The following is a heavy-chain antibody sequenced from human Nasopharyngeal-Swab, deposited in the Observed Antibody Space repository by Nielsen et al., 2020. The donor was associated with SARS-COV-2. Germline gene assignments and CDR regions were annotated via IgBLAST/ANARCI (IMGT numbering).Heavy chain of an antibody. CDR1: GFTFSSYS. V-gene: IGHV3-48*02. J-gene: IGHJ4*02. Sequence: GESLKISCAASGFTFSSYSMNWVRQAPGKGLEWVSYISSSSSTIYYADSVKGRFTISRDNAKNSLYLQMNSLRDEDTAVYYCARSLRGVNDYWGQGTLVTVSS. CDR3: ARSLRGVNDY. CDR2: ISSSSSTI. D-gene: IGHD3-10*01.